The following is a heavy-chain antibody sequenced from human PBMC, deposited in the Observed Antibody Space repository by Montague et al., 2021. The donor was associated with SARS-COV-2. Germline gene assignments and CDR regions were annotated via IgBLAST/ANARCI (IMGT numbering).Heavy chain of an antibody. D-gene: IGHD2-15*01. CDR1: GGSISSYY. CDR3: ARDTGEYCSGGSCLYGMDV. CDR2: IYYSGST. J-gene: IGHJ6*02. Sequence: SETLSLTCTVSGGSISSYYWSWIRQPPGKGLEWIGYIYYSGSTNXXPSLKSRVTISVDTSKNQFSLKLSSVTAADTAVYYCARDTGEYCSGGSCLYGMDVWGQGTTATVSS. V-gene: IGHV4-59*01.